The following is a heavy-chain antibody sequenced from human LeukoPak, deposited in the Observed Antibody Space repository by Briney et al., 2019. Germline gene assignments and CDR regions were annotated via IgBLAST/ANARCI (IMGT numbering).Heavy chain of an antibody. CDR2: ISANNGNR. Sequence: GASVKVSCKASGYTFTSYGISWVRQAPGQGLEWMGWISANNGNRNYALKLQDRVSMTTDTSTSTAYMELRSLRSDDTAVYYCARDARHRYCSSSSCYRGWLDPWGQGTLVTVSS. D-gene: IGHD2-2*01. CDR3: ARDARHRYCSSSSCYRGWLDP. J-gene: IGHJ5*02. CDR1: GYTFTSYG. V-gene: IGHV1-18*01.